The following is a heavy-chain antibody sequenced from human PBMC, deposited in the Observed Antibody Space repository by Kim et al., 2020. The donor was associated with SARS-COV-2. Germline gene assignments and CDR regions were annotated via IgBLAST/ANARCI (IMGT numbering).Heavy chain of an antibody. V-gene: IGHV3-21*01. D-gene: IGHD6-19*01. CDR3: VDLAGY. J-gene: IGHJ4*02. Sequence: SSSSYIYYADSVKGRFTISRDNAKNSLYLQMNSLRAEDTAVYYCVDLAGYWGQGTLVTVSS. CDR2: SSSSYI.